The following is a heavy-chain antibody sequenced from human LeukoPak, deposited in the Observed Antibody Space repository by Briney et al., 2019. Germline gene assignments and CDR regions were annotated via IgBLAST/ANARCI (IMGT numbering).Heavy chain of an antibody. CDR1: GYTFTGYY. Sequence: ASVKVSCKASGYTFTGYYMHWVRQAPGQGLEWMGWINPNSGGTNYAQKFQGRVTMTEDTSTDTAYMELSSLRSEDTAVYYCATPPTDSGSYPTGYFDYWGQGTLVTVSS. D-gene: IGHD1-26*01. V-gene: IGHV1-2*02. J-gene: IGHJ4*02. CDR2: INPNSGGT. CDR3: ATPPTDSGSYPTGYFDY.